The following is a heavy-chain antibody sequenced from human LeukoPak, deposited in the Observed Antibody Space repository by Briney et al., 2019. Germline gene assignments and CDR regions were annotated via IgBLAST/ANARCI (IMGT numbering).Heavy chain of an antibody. CDR2: ISAYNGNT. D-gene: IGHD3-10*01. CDR1: GYTFTSYG. Sequence: ASVKVSCKASGYTFTSYGISWVRQAPGQGLEWMGWISAYNGNTNYAQKLQGRVTMTTDTSTSTACMELRSLRSDDTAVYYCARDTGQTYYYYYMDVWGKGTTVTVSS. J-gene: IGHJ6*03. V-gene: IGHV1-18*01. CDR3: ARDTGQTYYYYYMDV.